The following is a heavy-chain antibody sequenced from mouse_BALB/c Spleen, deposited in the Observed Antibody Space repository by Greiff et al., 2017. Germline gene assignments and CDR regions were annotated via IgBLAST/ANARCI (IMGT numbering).Heavy chain of an antibody. V-gene: IGHV1-15*01. D-gene: IGHD2-1*01. CDR1: GYTFTDYE. CDR2: IDPETGGT. Sequence: QVQLQQSGAELVRPGASVTLSCKASGYTFTDYEMHWVKQTPVHGLEWIGAIDPETGGTAYNQKFKGKATLTADKSSSTAYMELRSLTSEDSAVYNCTRRGLLWYYFDYWGQGTTLTVSS. J-gene: IGHJ2*01. CDR3: TRRGLLWYYFDY.